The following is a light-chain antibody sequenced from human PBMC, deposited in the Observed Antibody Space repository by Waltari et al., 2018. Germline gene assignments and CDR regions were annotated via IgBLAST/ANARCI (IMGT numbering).Light chain of an antibody. J-gene: IGKJ1*01. Sequence: DIQMTQSPSTLSASVGDRVTITCRASQSVSDWLAWYQQKPGKAPELLIFDVSTLKSGVPSRFSGRGSGTEFTLTISSLQPDDFATYYCHYYSHSSPWTFGQGTKVEIK. V-gene: IGKV1-5*01. CDR2: DVS. CDR3: HYYSHSSPWT. CDR1: QSVSDW.